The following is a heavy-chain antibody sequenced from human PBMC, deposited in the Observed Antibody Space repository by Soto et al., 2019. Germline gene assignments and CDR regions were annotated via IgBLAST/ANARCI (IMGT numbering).Heavy chain of an antibody. CDR1: GFTFSSYA. Sequence: SLRLSCAASGFTFSSYAMSWVRQAPGKGLEWVSAISGSGGSTYYADSVKGRFTISRDNSKNTLYLQMNSLRAEDTAVYYCAKNSDSSGLYYYGMDVWGQGTTVTVSS. J-gene: IGHJ6*02. CDR2: ISGSGGST. V-gene: IGHV3-23*01. CDR3: AKNSDSSGLYYYGMDV. D-gene: IGHD3-22*01.